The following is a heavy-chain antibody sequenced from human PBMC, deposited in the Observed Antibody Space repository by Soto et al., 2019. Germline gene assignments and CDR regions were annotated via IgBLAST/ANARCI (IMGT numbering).Heavy chain of an antibody. CDR2: IYYSGSS. J-gene: IGHJ1*01. Sequence: QVQLQESGPGLVKPSQTLSLTCTVSGGSISSGDYYWTWVRQPPGKGLAWIGYIYYSGSSSYNPSLSSRLTISLETTKNRFSLELTDVTAADTAVYFCARGEYFDRSGYYYCRHWGQGTLVTVPS. D-gene: IGHD3-22*01. V-gene: IGHV4-30-4*01. CDR3: ARGEYFDRSGYYYCRH. CDR1: GGSISSGDYY.